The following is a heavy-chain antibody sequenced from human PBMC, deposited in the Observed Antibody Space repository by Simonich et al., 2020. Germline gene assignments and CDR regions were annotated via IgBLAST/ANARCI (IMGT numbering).Heavy chain of an antibody. J-gene: IGHJ6*03. D-gene: IGHD3-3*01. Sequence: QVQLVQSGAEVKKPGASVKVSCKASGYTFTGYYMPWGRQAPGQGLDWMGWTNPNIGGTNYAQKFQGRVTMTRDTSISTAYMELSRLRSDDTAVYYCARGGVQYYYYYMDVWGKGTTVTVSS. CDR3: ARGGVQYYYYYMDV. CDR2: TNPNIGGT. CDR1: GYTFTGYY. V-gene: IGHV1-2*02.